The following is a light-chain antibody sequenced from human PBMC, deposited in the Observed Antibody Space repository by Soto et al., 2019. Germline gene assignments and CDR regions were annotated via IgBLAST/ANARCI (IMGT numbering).Light chain of an antibody. Sequence: DIQMTKSPATLSASVGDRVTIPCLTRQTITSWLSWYQQKPAQAPKLLIYKATRLENGVPSRFSDSRSVTESTLTVNNLQADDFATYYCQRYNTQFGGGTKVEI. J-gene: IGKJ4*02. CDR2: KAT. CDR3: QRYNTQ. V-gene: IGKV1-5*03. CDR1: QTITSW.